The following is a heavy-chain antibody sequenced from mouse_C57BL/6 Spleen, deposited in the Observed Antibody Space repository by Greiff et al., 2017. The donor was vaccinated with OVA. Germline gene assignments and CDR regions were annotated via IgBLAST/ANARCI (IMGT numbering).Heavy chain of an antibody. D-gene: IGHD2-4*01. CDR2: ISDGGSYT. Sequence: EVQGVESGGGLVKPGGSLKLSCAASGFTFSSYAMSWVRQTPEKRLEWVATISDGGSYTYYPDNVKGRFTISRDNAKNNLYLQMSHLKSEDTAMYYCARDLYYDSFTGAYWGQGTLVTVSA. J-gene: IGHJ3*01. CDR1: GFTFSSYA. V-gene: IGHV5-4*01. CDR3: ARDLYYDSFTGAY.